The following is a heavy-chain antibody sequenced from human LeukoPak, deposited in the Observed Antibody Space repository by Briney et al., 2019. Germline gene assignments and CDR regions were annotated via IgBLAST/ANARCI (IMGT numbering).Heavy chain of an antibody. Sequence: GGSLRLSCAASGFTFSSYAMHWVRQAPGKGLEWVTIISFDGSNKYYADSVKGRFTISRDNSKNTLYLQMNSLRAEDTAVYYCARDPYSGTYGDTYYYYMDVWGKGTTVTISS. CDR2: ISFDGSNK. J-gene: IGHJ6*03. D-gene: IGHD1-26*01. CDR1: GFTFSSYA. V-gene: IGHV3-30*04. CDR3: ARDPYSGTYGDTYYYYMDV.